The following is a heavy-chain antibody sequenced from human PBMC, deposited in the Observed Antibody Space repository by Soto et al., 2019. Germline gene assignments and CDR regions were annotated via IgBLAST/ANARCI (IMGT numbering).Heavy chain of an antibody. Sequence: EVQLVESGGGLVQPGGSLRLSCAASGFTFSSYVINWVRQAPGKGLEWVSYISISSSTRYYADSVRGRFTISRDNAKNSLYLQMNSLKDEDTPVYYCARGGGFFDYWGQGTLVTVSS. V-gene: IGHV3-48*02. CDR3: ARGGGFFDY. J-gene: IGHJ4*02. CDR1: GFTFSSYV. CDR2: ISISSSTR. D-gene: IGHD3-10*01.